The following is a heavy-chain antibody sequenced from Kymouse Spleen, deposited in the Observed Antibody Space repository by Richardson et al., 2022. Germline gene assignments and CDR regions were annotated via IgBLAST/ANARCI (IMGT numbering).Heavy chain of an antibody. V-gene: IGHV4-59*01. CDR3: ARDGGYCTNGVCFDY. CDR2: IYYSGST. Sequence: QVQLQESGPGLVKPSETLSLTCTVSGGSISSYYWSWIRQPPGKGLEWIGYIYYSGSTNYNPSLKSRVTISVDTSKNQFSLKLSSVTAADTAVYYCARDGGYCTNGVCFDYWGQGTLVTVSS. D-gene: IGHD2-8*01. CDR1: GGSISSYY. J-gene: IGHJ4*02.